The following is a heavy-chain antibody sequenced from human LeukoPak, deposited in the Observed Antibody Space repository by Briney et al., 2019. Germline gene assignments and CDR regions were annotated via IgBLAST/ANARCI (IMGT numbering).Heavy chain of an antibody. D-gene: IGHD3-10*01. CDR2: ISYDGSNK. J-gene: IGHJ3*02. CDR3: ARSFEITSDAFDI. V-gene: IGHV3-30-3*01. Sequence: PGRSLRLSCAASGFTFGSYAMHWVRQAPGKGLEWVAVISYDGSNKYYADSVKGRFTISRDNSKNTLYLQMNSLRAEDTAVYYCARSFEITSDAFDIWGQGTMVTVSS. CDR1: GFTFGSYA.